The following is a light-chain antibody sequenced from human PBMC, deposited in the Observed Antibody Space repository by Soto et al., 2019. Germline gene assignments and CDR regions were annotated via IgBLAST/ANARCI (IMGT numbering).Light chain of an antibody. CDR2: DVS. Sequence: QSALTQPASVSGSPGQSITISCTGTSSDVGGYNYVSWYQQHPGKAPKLMIYDVSYRLSGVSNRFSGSKSGNTASLTISGLQAEDEADYYCSSYTSSSTVVFGGGTKVTVL. CDR3: SSYTSSSTVV. V-gene: IGLV2-14*01. CDR1: SSDVGGYNY. J-gene: IGLJ3*02.